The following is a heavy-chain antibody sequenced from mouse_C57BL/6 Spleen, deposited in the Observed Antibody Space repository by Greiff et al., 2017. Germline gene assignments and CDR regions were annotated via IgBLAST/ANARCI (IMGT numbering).Heavy chain of an antibody. CDR1: GYAFTNYL. J-gene: IGHJ1*03. CDR3: ARSGSKGWYFDV. V-gene: IGHV1-54*01. CDR2: INPGSGGT. Sequence: QVQLQQSGAELVRPGTSVKVSCKASGYAFTNYLIAWVKQRPGQGLEWIGVINPGSGGTNYNEKFKGKATLTADKSSSTAYMQLSSLTSEDSAVYCCARSGSKGWYFDVWGTGTTVTVSS. D-gene: IGHD1-3*01.